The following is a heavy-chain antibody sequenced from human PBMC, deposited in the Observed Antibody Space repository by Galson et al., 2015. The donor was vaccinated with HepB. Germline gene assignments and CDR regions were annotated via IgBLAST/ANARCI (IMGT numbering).Heavy chain of an antibody. CDR2: ISSSSSYT. V-gene: IGHV3-11*06. Sequence: SLRLSCAASGFTFSDYYMSWIRQAPGKGLEWVSYISSSSSYTNYADSVKGRFTISRDNAKNSLYLQMNSLRAEDTAVYYCARDLGYYGSGTDAFDIWGQGTMVTVSS. CDR1: GFTFSDYY. D-gene: IGHD3-10*01. J-gene: IGHJ3*02. CDR3: ARDLGYYGSGTDAFDI.